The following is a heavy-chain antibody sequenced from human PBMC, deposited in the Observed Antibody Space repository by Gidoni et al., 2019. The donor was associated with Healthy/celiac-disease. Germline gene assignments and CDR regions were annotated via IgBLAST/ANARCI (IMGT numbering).Heavy chain of an antibody. D-gene: IGHD2-8*01. V-gene: IGHV5-51*01. CDR3: ARHGVRSGANGGDY. Sequence: EVQLVQSGAEVKKPGESLTISGKVSGYSFTSYWIGLVRQMPGKGLKWMGMIYPGDSDTRYSPSFQGQVTTSADKSISTAYLQWSSLKASDTAMYYCARHGVRSGANGGDYWGQGTLVTVSS. J-gene: IGHJ4*02. CDR1: GYSFTSYW. CDR2: IYPGDSDT.